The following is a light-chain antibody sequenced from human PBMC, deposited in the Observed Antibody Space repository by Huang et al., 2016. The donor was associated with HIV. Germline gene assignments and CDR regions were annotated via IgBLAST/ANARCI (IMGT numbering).Light chain of an antibody. V-gene: IGKV1-6*01. CDR3: LQDYNYPST. Sequence: AIQMTQSPSFVSASVGDRVTITCRASQDIRHDLGWYQQRPGEGPRLLIYAAFNLQSGVPSRCSGSGSGTDFTLTISDLRPEDFATYYCLQDYNYPSTFGLGTKLEL. CDR1: QDIRHD. J-gene: IGKJ2*01. CDR2: AAF.